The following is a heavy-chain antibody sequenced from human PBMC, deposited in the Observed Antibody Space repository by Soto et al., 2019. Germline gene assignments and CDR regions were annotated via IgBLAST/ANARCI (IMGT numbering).Heavy chain of an antibody. CDR3: ARVGPWVPYYYDRSPYTFENWFDP. Sequence: SETLSLTCAVSGYSISSGYYWGWLRQPPGKALEWLGSISHGGSTYYNPSLHRRVTLSIDMTNNHVSLILNSVTAADTAVYYCARVGPWVPYYYDRSPYTFENWFDPWGQGTLVTVSS. D-gene: IGHD3-22*01. J-gene: IGHJ5*02. CDR2: ISHGGST. CDR1: GYSISSGYY. V-gene: IGHV4-38-2*01.